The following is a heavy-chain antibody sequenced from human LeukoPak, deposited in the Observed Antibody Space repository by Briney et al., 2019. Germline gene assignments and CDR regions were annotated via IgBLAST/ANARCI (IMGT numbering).Heavy chain of an antibody. J-gene: IGHJ4*02. CDR1: GYTFTSYA. V-gene: IGHV1-18*01. Sequence: VASVKVSCKASGYTFTSYAISWVRQAPGQGLEWMGWISPYKGNTNYAQNLQGRVTMTTDTSTSTAYMEVRSLRSDDTAVYYCATEGGWQPTDYGDNVYWGQGTLVTVSS. CDR2: ISPYKGNT. D-gene: IGHD4-17*01. CDR3: ATEGGWQPTDYGDNVY.